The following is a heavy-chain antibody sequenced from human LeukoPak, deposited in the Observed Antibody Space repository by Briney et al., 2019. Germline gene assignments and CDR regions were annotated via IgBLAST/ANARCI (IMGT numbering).Heavy chain of an antibody. V-gene: IGHV1-2*06. CDR3: ARVLRRSLEWTFDY. CDR1: GYTFTGYY. CDR2: INPNSGGT. D-gene: IGHD3-3*01. J-gene: IGHJ4*02. Sequence: ASVKVSCKASGYTFTGYYMHWVRQAPGQGLEWMGRINPNSGGTNYAQKFQGRVTMTRDTSISTAYMELSRLRSDDTAVYYCARVLRRSLEWTFDYWGQGTLVTVSS.